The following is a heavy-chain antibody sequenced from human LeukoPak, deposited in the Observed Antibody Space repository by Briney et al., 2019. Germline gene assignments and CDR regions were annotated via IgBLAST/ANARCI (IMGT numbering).Heavy chain of an antibody. V-gene: IGHV4-59*01. D-gene: IGHD4-17*01. CDR1: GGSISSYY. J-gene: IGHJ3*02. CDR2: IYYSGST. CDR3: ARPYDYGVHDAFDI. Sequence: PSETLSLTCTVSGGSISSYYWSWIRQPPGKGLEWIGYIYYSGSTNYNPSLKSRVTISVDTSKNQFSLKLSSVTAADTAVYCCARPYDYGVHDAFDIWGQGTMVTVSS.